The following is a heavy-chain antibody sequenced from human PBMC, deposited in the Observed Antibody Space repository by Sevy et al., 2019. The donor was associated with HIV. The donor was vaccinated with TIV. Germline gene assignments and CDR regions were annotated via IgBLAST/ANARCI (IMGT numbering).Heavy chain of an antibody. CDR2: INPNSGGT. CDR1: GYTFTGYY. CDR3: ASPTNDIVVVPSVTESYGMDV. J-gene: IGHJ6*02. V-gene: IGHV1-2*02. D-gene: IGHD2-2*01. Sequence: ASVKVSCKASGYTFTGYYMHWVRQAPGQGLEWMGWINPNSGGTNYAQKFQGRVTMTRDTSISTAYMELSRLRSDDTAVYYCASPTNDIVVVPSVTESYGMDVWGQGTTVTVSS.